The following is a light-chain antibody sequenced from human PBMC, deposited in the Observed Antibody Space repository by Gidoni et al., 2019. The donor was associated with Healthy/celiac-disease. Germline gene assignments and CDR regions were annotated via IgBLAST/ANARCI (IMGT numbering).Light chain of an antibody. CDR1: QGISSC. V-gene: IGKV1-9*01. CDR3: QQLNSYPPMYT. J-gene: IGKJ2*01. CDR2: AAS. Sequence: DIQLTQSPSFLSASVGDRVTITCRASQGISSCLAWYQQKPGKAPKLLIYAASTLQSGVPSRFSGSGSGTEFTLTISSLQPEDFATYYCQQLNSYPPMYTFXQXTKLEIK.